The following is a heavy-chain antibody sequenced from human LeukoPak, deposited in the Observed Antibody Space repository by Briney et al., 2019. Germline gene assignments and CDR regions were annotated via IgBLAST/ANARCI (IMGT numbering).Heavy chain of an antibody. D-gene: IGHD5-18*01. CDR3: ARDLGYSYGFDY. Sequence: GGSLRLSCAASGFTFRSYSMNWVRQAPGKGLEWVSYISSSSSTIYYADSVKGRFTISRDNAKNSLYLQMSSLRDEDTAVYYCARDLGYSYGFDYWGQGALVTVSP. CDR1: GFTFRSYS. V-gene: IGHV3-48*02. J-gene: IGHJ4*02. CDR2: ISSSSSTI.